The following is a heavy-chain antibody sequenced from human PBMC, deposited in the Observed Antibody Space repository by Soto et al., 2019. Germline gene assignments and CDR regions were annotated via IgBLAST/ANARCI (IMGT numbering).Heavy chain of an antibody. CDR1: GGTFGIHR. D-gene: IGHD5-18*01. J-gene: IGHJ4*02. Sequence: SVKRSCKASGGTFGIHRVAWVRQALGQGLEWMGGFIAMLGTPTYAKKVQGRATITADESLTSSYLELRSLRSEDTAVYFCARGAMANLDSWGQGTVVSVSS. CDR3: ARGAMANLDS. CDR2: FIAMLGTP. V-gene: IGHV1-69*13.